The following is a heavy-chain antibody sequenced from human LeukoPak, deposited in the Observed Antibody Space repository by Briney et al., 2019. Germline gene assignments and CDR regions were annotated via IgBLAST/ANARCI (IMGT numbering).Heavy chain of an antibody. V-gene: IGHV4-31*03. J-gene: IGHJ4*02. CDR2: IYYSGST. CDR3: AGAPINWNAFDY. Sequence: SETLSLTCTVSGGSISRGGYYWSWIRQHPGKGLEWIGYIYYSGSTYYNPSLKSRVTISVDTSKNQFSLKLSSVTAADTAVYCCAGAPINWNAFDYWGQGTLVTVSS. CDR1: GGSISRGGYY. D-gene: IGHD1-20*01.